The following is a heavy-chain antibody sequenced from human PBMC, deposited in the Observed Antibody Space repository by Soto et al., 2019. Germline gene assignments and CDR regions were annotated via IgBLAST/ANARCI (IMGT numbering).Heavy chain of an antibody. CDR2: IKSKTDGGTT. D-gene: IGHD4-17*01. Sequence: GGSLRLSCAASGFTFSNAWMNWVRQAPGKGLEWVGRIKSKTDGGTTDYAAPVKGRFTISRDDSKNTLYLQMNSLKTEDTAVYYCTTDPGSTVTTRELMDYFDYWGQGTLVTVSS. CDR3: TTDPGSTVTTRELMDYFDY. J-gene: IGHJ4*02. V-gene: IGHV3-15*07. CDR1: GFTFSNAW.